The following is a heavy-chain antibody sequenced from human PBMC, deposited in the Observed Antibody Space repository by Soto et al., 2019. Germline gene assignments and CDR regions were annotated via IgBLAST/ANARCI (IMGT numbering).Heavy chain of an antibody. Sequence: PSETLSLTCAVYGGSFSGYYWSWIRQPPGKGLEWIGEINHSGSTNYNPSLKSRVTISVDTSKNQFSLKLSSVTAADTAVYYCARATTVYYYGSGSYYNDYFDYWGQGTLVTVSS. CDR3: ARATTVYYYGSGSYYNDYFDY. D-gene: IGHD3-10*01. CDR1: GGSFSGYY. J-gene: IGHJ4*02. CDR2: INHSGST. V-gene: IGHV4-34*01.